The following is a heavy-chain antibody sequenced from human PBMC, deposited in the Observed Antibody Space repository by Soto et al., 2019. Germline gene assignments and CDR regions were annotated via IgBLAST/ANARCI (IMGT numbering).Heavy chain of an antibody. V-gene: IGHV4-34*01. J-gene: IGHJ4*02. Sequence: QVQLQQWGAGLLKPSETLSLTCAVYGGSFSGYYWSWIRQPPGKGLEWIGEINHSGSTNYNPSLKSRVTISVGTSKNQFSLKLSSVTAADTAVYYCARGRDGYCSGGSCEYFDYWGQGTLVTVSS. D-gene: IGHD2-15*01. CDR2: INHSGST. CDR3: ARGRDGYCSGGSCEYFDY. CDR1: GGSFSGYY.